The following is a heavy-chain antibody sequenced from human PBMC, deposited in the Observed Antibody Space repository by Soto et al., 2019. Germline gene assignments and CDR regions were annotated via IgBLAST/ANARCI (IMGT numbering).Heavy chain of an antibody. CDR2: AYYSGST. CDR1: GGSISHYY. J-gene: IGHJ5*02. CDR3: ARDRSTYGGGGTGEVKENWFDP. D-gene: IGHD2-8*01. V-gene: IGHV4-59*01. Sequence: PSETLSLTCTVSGGSISHYYWGWIRQSPGKGLEWIGYAYYSGSTDYNPSLKSRVTMSVDTSKNQVSLKLNSVTTADTAVYYCARDRSTYGGGGTGEVKENWFDPWGPGTLVTVSS.